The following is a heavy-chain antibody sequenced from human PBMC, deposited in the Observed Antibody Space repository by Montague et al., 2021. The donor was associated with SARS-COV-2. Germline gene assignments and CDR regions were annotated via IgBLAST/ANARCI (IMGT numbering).Heavy chain of an antibody. CDR1: GFTSGDYQ. V-gene: IGHV3-7*01. Sequence: SLRLSCAASGFTSGDYQMTWVRQAPGKGLQWVANTNQDETAKTYVDSVKGRFTISRDNAKNSLILQMNSLKDEDTAVYYCARSPRGSGTGWLDYWGQGTPVTVSS. CDR3: ARSPRGSGTGWLDY. D-gene: IGHD3/OR15-3a*01. J-gene: IGHJ4*02. CDR2: TNQDETAK.